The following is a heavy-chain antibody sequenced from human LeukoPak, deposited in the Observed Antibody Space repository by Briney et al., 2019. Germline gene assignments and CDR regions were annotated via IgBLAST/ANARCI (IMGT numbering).Heavy chain of an antibody. V-gene: IGHV3-21*01. CDR1: GFTFSSYS. CDR2: ISSSSRYI. CDR3: ARTLIAARPGAFDI. Sequence: GGSLRLSCAASGFTFSSYSMNWVRQAPGKGLEWVSSISSSSRYIYYTDSVKGRFTISRDNAKNSLYLQMNSLRAEDTAVYYCARTLIAARPGAFDIWGQGTMVTVSS. J-gene: IGHJ3*02. D-gene: IGHD6-6*01.